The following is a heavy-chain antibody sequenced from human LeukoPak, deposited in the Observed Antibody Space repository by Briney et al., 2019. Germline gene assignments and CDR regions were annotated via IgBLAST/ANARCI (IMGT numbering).Heavy chain of an antibody. CDR2: IYHSGST. D-gene: IGHD1-7*01. CDR1: GGSIKSNNW. CDR3: ARDRTGTTAYYYGMDV. J-gene: IGHJ6*02. V-gene: IGHV4-4*02. Sequence: PSETLSLTCAVSGGSIKSNNWRSWVRQPPGKGLEWIGEIYHSGSTNYNPSLESRVTVSVDKSKNQFSLDLSSVTAADTAVYYCARDRTGTTAYYYGMDVWGQGTTVTVSS.